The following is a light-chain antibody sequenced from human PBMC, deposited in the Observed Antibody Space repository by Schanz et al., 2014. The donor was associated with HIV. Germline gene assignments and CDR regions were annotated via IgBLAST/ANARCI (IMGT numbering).Light chain of an antibody. CDR2: DVS. J-gene: IGLJ3*02. V-gene: IGLV2-11*01. CDR3: SSYAGRSTVV. Sequence: QSALTQPRSVSGSPGQSVTISCIGTSSDVGGYNYVSWYQQHPGKAPKLMIYDVSERPSGVPDRFSGSKSGNTASLTISGLQAEDEADYYCSSYAGRSTVVFGGGTKLTVL. CDR1: SSDVGGYNY.